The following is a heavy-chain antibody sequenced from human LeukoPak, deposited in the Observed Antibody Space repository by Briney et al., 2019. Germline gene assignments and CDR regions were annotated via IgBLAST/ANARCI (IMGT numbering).Heavy chain of an antibody. J-gene: IGHJ4*02. Sequence: GSLRLSCAASGLTFSSHWMHWVRQAPGKGLVWVSRITNDGSSTTYADSVRGRFTISRDNAKNTLYLQMNSLGAEDTAVYYCATSPVAGGDWGQGTLVTVSS. CDR3: ATSPVAGGD. D-gene: IGHD6-19*01. CDR2: ITNDGSST. CDR1: GLTFSSHW. V-gene: IGHV3-74*01.